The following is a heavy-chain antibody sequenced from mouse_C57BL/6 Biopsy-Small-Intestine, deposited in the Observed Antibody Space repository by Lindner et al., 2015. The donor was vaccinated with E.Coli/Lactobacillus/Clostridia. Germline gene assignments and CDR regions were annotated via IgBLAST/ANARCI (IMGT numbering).Heavy chain of an antibody. J-gene: IGHJ3*01. V-gene: IGHV1-42*01. CDR3: TREAYYYDGSSPFSF. CDR2: INPSTGGT. CDR1: GYSFTGYY. D-gene: IGHD1-1*01. Sequence: VQLQESGPELVKPGASVKISCKASGYSFTGYYMHWVKQSPEKSLEWIGEINPSTGGTTYNQKFKAKATLTVDKSSSTAYMQLKSLTSEDSAVYYCTREAYYYDGSSPFSFWGQGTLVTVSA.